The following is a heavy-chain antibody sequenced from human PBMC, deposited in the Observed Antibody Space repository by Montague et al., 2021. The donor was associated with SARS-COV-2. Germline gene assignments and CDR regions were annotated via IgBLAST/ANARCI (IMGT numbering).Heavy chain of an antibody. V-gene: IGHV4-31*03. Sequence: TLSLTCTVSGGSISSGGYYWSWIRRHPGKGLEWIGYIYYSGSTYYNPSLKSRVTISVDTSKNQFSLKLSSVTAADTAWYYCARDTGISGAFDIWGQGTMVTVSS. CDR3: ARDTGISGAFDI. CDR1: GGSISSGGYY. CDR2: IYYSGST. J-gene: IGHJ3*02. D-gene: IGHD2-15*01.